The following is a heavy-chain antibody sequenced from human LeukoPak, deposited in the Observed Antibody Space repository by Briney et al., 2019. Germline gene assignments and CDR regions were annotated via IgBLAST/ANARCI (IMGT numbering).Heavy chain of an antibody. V-gene: IGHV4-34*01. CDR1: GGSFSDYY. Sequence: SETLSLTCAIYGGSFSDYYWSWIRQPPGKGLEWIGEINHSGSTNYNPSLTSRVTMSVDTSKNQFSLKLSSVTAADTAVYYCARGPPRDSGTSGFYDNYWGQATRVTVSS. J-gene: IGHJ4*02. D-gene: IGHD3-22*01. CDR3: ARGPPRDSGTSGFYDNY. CDR2: INHSGST.